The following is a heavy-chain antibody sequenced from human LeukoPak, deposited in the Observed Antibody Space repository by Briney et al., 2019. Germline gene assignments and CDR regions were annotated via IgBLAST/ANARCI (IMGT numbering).Heavy chain of an antibody. J-gene: IGHJ4*02. CDR3: ARASNYYDSSGYPY. D-gene: IGHD3-22*01. V-gene: IGHV1-2*02. Sequence: ASVKVSCKASGYTFTGDYMHWVRQDPGQGLEWMGCINPNSGGTNYAQKFQGRVTMTRDTSISTAYMELSRLRSDDTAVYYCARASNYYDSSGYPYWGQGTLVTVSS. CDR1: GYTFTGDY. CDR2: INPNSGGT.